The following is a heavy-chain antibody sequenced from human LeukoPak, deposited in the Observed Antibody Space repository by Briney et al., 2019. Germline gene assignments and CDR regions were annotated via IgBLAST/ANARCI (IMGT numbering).Heavy chain of an antibody. CDR3: AKDASLVVTAYAFDI. CDR1: GFTFSSYG. V-gene: IGHV3-30*18. CDR2: ISYDGSNK. J-gene: IGHJ3*02. D-gene: IGHD2-21*02. Sequence: GRSLRLSCAASGFTFSSYGMHWVRQAPGKGLEWVAVISYDGSNKYYADSVKGRFTISRDNSKNTLYLQMNSLRAEDTAVYYCAKDASLVVTAYAFDIWGQGTMVTVSS.